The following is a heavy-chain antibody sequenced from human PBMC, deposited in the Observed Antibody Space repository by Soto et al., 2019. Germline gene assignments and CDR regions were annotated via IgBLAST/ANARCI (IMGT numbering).Heavy chain of an antibody. D-gene: IGHD2-15*01. CDR2: ISSSSSYI. V-gene: IGHV3-21*03. Sequence: GGSLRLSCAASGFTFSSYSMNWVRQAPGKGLEWVSSISSSSSYIYYADSVKGRFTISRDNAKNSLYLQMNSLRAEDTAVYYCARSVVVVVAATEFDYWGQGTLVTVSS. J-gene: IGHJ4*02. CDR1: GFTFSSYS. CDR3: ARSVVVVVAATEFDY.